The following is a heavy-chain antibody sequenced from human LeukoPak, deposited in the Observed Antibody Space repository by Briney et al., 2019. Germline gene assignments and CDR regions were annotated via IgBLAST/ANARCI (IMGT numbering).Heavy chain of an antibody. J-gene: IGHJ4*02. D-gene: IGHD5-18*01. CDR3: ATAGFSYGKTGFDY. V-gene: IGHV1-24*01. CDR1: GYTLTELS. CDR2: FDPEDGET. Sequence: ASVKVSCKVSGYTLTELSMHWVRQAPGKGLEWMGGFDPEDGETIYAQKFQGRVTMTEDTSTDTAYMELSSPRSEDTAVYYCATAGFSYGKTGFDYWGQGSLVTVSS.